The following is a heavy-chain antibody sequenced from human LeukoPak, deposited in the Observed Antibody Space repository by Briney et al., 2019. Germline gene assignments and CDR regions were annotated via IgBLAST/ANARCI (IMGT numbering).Heavy chain of an antibody. V-gene: IGHV3-21*04. CDR3: ARDLYGNSF. CDR1: GFTFSSYS. CDR2: ISSISDYM. D-gene: IGHD2-8*01. J-gene: IGHJ4*02. Sequence: GGSLRLSCAASGFTFSSYSMNWVRQAPGKGLEWVSSISSISDYMYYADSVKGRFTISRDNAKNSLYLQMISLRAEDTAVYYCARDLYGNSFWGQGTLVTVSS.